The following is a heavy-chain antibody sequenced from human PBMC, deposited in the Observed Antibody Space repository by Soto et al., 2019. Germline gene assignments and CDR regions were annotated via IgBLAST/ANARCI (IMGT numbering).Heavy chain of an antibody. CDR1: GFTFSNYA. CDR3: AKDPSLSTAYYFDY. CDR2: ISGGGGST. J-gene: IGHJ4*02. V-gene: IGHV3-23*01. Sequence: SLRLSCAASGFTFSNYAMTWVRQAPGKGLQCVSAISGGGGSTYYADSVKGRFTISRDNSKNTLYLQMNSLRAEDTAVYYCAKDPSLSTAYYFDYWGQGTLVTVSS.